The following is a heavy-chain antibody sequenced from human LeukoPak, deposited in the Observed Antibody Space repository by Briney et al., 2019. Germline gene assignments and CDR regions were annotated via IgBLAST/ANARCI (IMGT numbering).Heavy chain of an antibody. CDR1: GGSFSGYY. CDR2: INHSGST. CDR3: ARNLGEYSSGWYWFDP. Sequence: SETLSLTCAVYGGSFSGYYWSWIRQPPGKGLEWIGEINHSGSTNYNPSLKSRVTISVDTSKNQFSLKLGSVTAADTAVYYCARNLGEYSSGWYWFDPWGQGTLVTVSS. D-gene: IGHD6-19*01. J-gene: IGHJ5*02. V-gene: IGHV4-34*01.